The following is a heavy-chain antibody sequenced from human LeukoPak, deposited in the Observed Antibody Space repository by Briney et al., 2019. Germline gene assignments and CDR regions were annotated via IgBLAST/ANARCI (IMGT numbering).Heavy chain of an antibody. Sequence: GGSLRLSCAASGFTFSSYWMSWVRQAPGKGLEWVAVISYDGSNKYYADSVKGRFTISRDNSKNTLYLQMNSLRAEDTAVYYCARDRVPKWGQGTLVTVSS. CDR3: ARDRVPK. V-gene: IGHV3-30*03. D-gene: IGHD1-1*01. CDR1: GFTFSSYW. CDR2: ISYDGSNK. J-gene: IGHJ4*02.